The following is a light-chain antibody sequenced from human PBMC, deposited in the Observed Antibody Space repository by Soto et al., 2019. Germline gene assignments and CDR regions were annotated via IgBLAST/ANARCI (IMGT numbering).Light chain of an antibody. Sequence: QSVLTHPASGFGCPGQSIAISCTRASNNIGGYNYVSWYQQHPGKAPKLMVYDVSNRPSGVSNRFSGSKSGNTASLTISGLQAEDEADYYCSSYTSSSTYVFVTGTKGTVL. CDR1: SNNIGGYNY. V-gene: IGLV2-14*01. J-gene: IGLJ1*01. CDR2: DVS. CDR3: SSYTSSSTYV.